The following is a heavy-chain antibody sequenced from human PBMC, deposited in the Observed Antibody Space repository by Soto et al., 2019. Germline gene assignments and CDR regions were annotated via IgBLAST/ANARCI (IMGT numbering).Heavy chain of an antibody. CDR3: ATRSGGGGAFDF. D-gene: IGHD3-10*01. J-gene: IGHJ3*01. Sequence: EVQLVESGGGLVQPGGSLRLSCAASGFTFYTYEMNWVRQAPGKGLEWVSYISSSGSTTYYADSVKGRFTISRDNAKNSLDLKMNSLRPEDRGIYYCATRSGGGGAFDFWGQGTMVTVSS. CDR2: ISSSGSTT. CDR1: GFTFYTYE. V-gene: IGHV3-48*03.